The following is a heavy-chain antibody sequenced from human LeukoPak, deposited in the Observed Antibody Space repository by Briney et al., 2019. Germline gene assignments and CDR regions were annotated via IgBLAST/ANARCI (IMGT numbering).Heavy chain of an antibody. CDR2: ISYDSFNE. J-gene: IGHJ3*02. CDR3: ATGYIDDAFDI. V-gene: IGHV3-30-3*01. D-gene: IGHD6-13*01. Sequence: SGGSLRLSCAASGFTFNTYAIHWIRQAPGKGLEWVAVISYDSFNEYYADSVKGRFTISRDNSKDMLYLQMNSLRAEDTAVYYCATGYIDDAFDIWGQGTMVTVSS. CDR1: GFTFNTYA.